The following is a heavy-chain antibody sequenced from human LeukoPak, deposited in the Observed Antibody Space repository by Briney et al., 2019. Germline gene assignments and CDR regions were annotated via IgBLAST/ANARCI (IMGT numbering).Heavy chain of an antibody. CDR1: GGSISSYF. D-gene: IGHD6-13*01. Sequence: SETLSLTCTVSGGSISSYFRSWIRQPPGKGLEWIGYIYYSGSTNYNPSLKSRVTISVDTSKNQFSLKLSSVTAADAAVYYCARRYTSSWYFDYWGQGTLVTVSS. CDR2: IYYSGST. CDR3: ARRYTSSWYFDY. J-gene: IGHJ4*02. V-gene: IGHV4-59*01.